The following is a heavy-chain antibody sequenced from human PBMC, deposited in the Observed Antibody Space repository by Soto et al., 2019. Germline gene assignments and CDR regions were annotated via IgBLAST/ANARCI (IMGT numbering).Heavy chain of an antibody. CDR1: GFTFRSFT. V-gene: IGHV3-21*01. Sequence: GGSLRLSCAASGFTFRSFTMNWVRQAPGKGLEWVSTISSNSAYIYYTDALRGRFTISRDNAKNSLHLQMNSLRAEDTAVYYCTRDASRDSSARRWFYPWCQGTMVTLFS. J-gene: IGHJ5*02. D-gene: IGHD6-13*01. CDR3: TRDASRDSSARRWFYP. CDR2: ISSNSAYI.